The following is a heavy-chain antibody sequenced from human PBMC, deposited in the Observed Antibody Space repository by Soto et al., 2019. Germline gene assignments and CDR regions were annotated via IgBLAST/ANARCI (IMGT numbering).Heavy chain of an antibody. Sequence: GASVKVSCKASGGTLSSYAISWVRQAPGQGLEWMGGIIPIFGTANYAQKFQGRVTITADESTSTAYMELSSLRSEDTAVYYCASTKYYYDSSGYGAFDIWGQGTMVTVSS. CDR1: GGTLSSYA. V-gene: IGHV1-69*13. CDR2: IIPIFGTA. D-gene: IGHD3-22*01. J-gene: IGHJ3*02. CDR3: ASTKYYYDSSGYGAFDI.